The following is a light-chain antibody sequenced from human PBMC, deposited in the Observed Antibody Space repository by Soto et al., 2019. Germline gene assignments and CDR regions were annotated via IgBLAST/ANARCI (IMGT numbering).Light chain of an antibody. CDR3: QQYGSSPYT. Sequence: ELVLTQSPGTLSLSPGERATLSCRASQSVSSTYLAWFQQKPGQAPRLLIYAASSRATGIPDRLSGSGSGTDVTLTISRLEPEDFAVYYCQQYGSSPYTFGQGTKLEIK. CDR2: AAS. J-gene: IGKJ2*01. V-gene: IGKV3-20*01. CDR1: QSVSSTY.